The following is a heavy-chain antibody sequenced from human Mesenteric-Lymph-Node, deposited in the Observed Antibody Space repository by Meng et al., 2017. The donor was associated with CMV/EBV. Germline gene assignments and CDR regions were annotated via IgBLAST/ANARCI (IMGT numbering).Heavy chain of an antibody. J-gene: IGHJ4*02. CDR3: ARDVGSSSWYGYFDY. D-gene: IGHD6-13*01. CDR1: GFTFSDYY. V-gene: IGHV3-11*01. CDR2: ISSSGSTI. Sequence: GESLKISCAASGFTFSDYYMSWIRPAPGKGLEWVSYISSSGSTIYYADSVKGRFTISRDNAKNSLYLQMNSLRAEDTAVYYCARDVGSSSWYGYFDYWGQGTLVTVSS.